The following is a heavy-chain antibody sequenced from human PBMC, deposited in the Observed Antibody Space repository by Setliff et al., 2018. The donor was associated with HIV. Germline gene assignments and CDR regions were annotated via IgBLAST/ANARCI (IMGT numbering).Heavy chain of an antibody. Sequence: LSLTCAVYGGSFSDYYMSWIRQAPGKGLEWISYISRGGRTKYYADSVKGRFTISRDNAKNSLYLQMNSLRAEDTTIYYCARVPVMATITYWYFDLWGRGTLVTVSS. D-gene: IGHD5-12*01. J-gene: IGHJ2*01. CDR3: ARVPVMATITYWYFDL. V-gene: IGHV3-11*04. CDR2: ISRGGRTK. CDR1: GGSFSDYY.